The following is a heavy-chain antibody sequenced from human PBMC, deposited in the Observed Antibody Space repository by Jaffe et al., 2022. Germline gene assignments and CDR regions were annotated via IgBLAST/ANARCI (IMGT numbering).Heavy chain of an antibody. D-gene: IGHD1-26*01. CDR2: ISTRMTHI. J-gene: IGHJ3*02. CDR1: GFTFSPYS. V-gene: IGHV3-21*06. CDR3: ARSPRSLTFDI. Sequence: EVQLVESGGGLVEPGGSLRLSCAASGFTFSPYSMNWVRQAPGKGPEWVSSISTRMTHIYYADSVKGRFTISRDNAKSSLYLQMNSLRAEDTALYYCARSPRSLTFDIWGQGTMVTVSS.